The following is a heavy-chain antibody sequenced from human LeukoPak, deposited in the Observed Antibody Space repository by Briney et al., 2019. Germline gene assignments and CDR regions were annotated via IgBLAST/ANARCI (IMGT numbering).Heavy chain of an antibody. CDR1: GGSFSGYY. CDR2: INHSGST. J-gene: IGHJ4*02. Sequence: SETLSLTCAVYGGSFSGYYWSWIRQPPGKGLGWIGEINHSGSTNYNPSLKSRVTISVDTSKNQFSLKLSSVTAADTAVYYCARGALEWELLNYFDYWGQGTLVTVSS. CDR3: ARGALEWELLNYFDY. V-gene: IGHV4-34*01. D-gene: IGHD1-26*01.